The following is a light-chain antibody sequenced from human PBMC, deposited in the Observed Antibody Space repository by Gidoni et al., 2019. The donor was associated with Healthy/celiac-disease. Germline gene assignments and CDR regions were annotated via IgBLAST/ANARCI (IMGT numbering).Light chain of an antibody. V-gene: IGKV3-15*01. CDR3: QQYNNWPPVGLT. CDR2: GAS. CDR1: QSVSSN. J-gene: IGKJ4*01. Sequence: EMVMTQSPATLSVSPGERATLSCRASQSVSSNLAWYQQKPGQAPRLLIYGASTRATGIPARFSGSGSGTEFTLTISSLQSEDFAVYYCQQYNNWPPVGLTFGGGTKVEIK.